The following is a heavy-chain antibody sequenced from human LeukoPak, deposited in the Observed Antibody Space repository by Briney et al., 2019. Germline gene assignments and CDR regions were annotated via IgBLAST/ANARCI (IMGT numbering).Heavy chain of an antibody. J-gene: IGHJ4*02. Sequence: ASVKVSCKASGYIFTVYYIHWVRQAPGQGLEWMGWINPHSGGTNYAQKFQGRVTMTRDTSISTAYMELSRLRSEDTAVYYCASRTYTYDSSGYYRRNYYFDYWGQGTLVTVSS. V-gene: IGHV1-2*02. CDR3: ASRTYTYDSSGYYRRNYYFDY. D-gene: IGHD3-22*01. CDR2: INPHSGGT. CDR1: GYIFTVYY.